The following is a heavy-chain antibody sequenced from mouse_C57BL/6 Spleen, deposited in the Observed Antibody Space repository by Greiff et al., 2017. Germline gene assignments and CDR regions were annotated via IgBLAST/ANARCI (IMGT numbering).Heavy chain of an antibody. CDR3: ARGDAMGYAMDY. Sequence: QVQLQQSGPELVKPGASVKISCKASGYAFSSSWMNWVKQRPGKGLEWIGRIYPGDGDTNYNGKFKGKATLTADKSSSTAYMQLSSLTSEDSAVYFFARGDAMGYAMDYCGQGTSVTVSS. J-gene: IGHJ4*01. CDR1: GYAFSSSW. CDR2: IYPGDGDT. D-gene: IGHD1-1*02. V-gene: IGHV1-82*01.